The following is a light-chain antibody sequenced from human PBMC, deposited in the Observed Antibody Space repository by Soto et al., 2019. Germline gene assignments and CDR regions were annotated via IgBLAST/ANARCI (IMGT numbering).Light chain of an antibody. CDR3: HVWDSGSDHVV. CDR1: HIGSKS. J-gene: IGLJ2*01. V-gene: IGLV3-21*02. Sequence: YELTQPPSVSVAPGQTARVTCGENHIGSKSVHWYQQKPGQAPVLVVYDNSDRPSGIPERFSGSNSGNTATLTISRVEAGDEADYYCHVWDSGSDHVVFGGGTKLTVL. CDR2: DNS.